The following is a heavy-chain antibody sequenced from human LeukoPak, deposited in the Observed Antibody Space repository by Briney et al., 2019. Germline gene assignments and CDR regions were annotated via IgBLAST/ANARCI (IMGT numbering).Heavy chain of an antibody. CDR3: ARDGGLQSHFDY. CDR2: IYHNGNS. CDR1: GDSFNEYY. Sequence: SETLSLTCSVFGDSFNEYYWNWVRQPPGKGLQWIGYIYHNGNSNYNPSLKGRLTISVDTAKNQFPLKLTSVTAADTAVYYCARDGGLQSHFDYWGQGALVTVSS. D-gene: IGHD5-24*01. J-gene: IGHJ4*02. V-gene: IGHV4-59*01.